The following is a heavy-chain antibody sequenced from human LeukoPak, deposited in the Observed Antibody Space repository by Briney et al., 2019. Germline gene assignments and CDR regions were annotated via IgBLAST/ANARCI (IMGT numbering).Heavy chain of an antibody. CDR3: ARWDSGSYFLDY. V-gene: IGHV4-59*02. Sequence: PSETLSLTCTVSGGSVSSYYWNWIRQPPGKGLEWIGYIHYNGSTNYNPSLKSRVTISVATSKNQFSLKLNSVTAADTAVYYCARWDSGSYFLDYWGQGTLVTVSS. J-gene: IGHJ4*02. CDR2: IHYNGST. CDR1: GGSVSSYY. D-gene: IGHD1-26*01.